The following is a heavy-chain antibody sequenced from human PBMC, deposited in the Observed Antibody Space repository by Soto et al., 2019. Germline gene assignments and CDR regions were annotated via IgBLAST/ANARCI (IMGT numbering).Heavy chain of an antibody. CDR1: GFTFSSYG. CDR3: GGGKRGAIVLDPAAFFDY. V-gene: IGHV3-33*01. CDR2: IWYDGSNK. J-gene: IGHJ4*02. Sequence: QVQLVESGGGVVQPGRSLRLSCAASGFTFSSYGMHWVRQAPGKGLEWVAVIWYDGSNKYYADSVTGRFTMSRDNSKKPLYLQMNSLGAEETAAYCCGGGKRGAIVLDPAAFFDYWGQGTLVTVSS. D-gene: IGHD2-2*01.